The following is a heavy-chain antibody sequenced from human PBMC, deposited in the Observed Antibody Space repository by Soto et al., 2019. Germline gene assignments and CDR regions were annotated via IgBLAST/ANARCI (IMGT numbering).Heavy chain of an antibody. D-gene: IGHD2-15*01. J-gene: IGHJ6*02. CDR1: GFTFSSYG. CDR2: IWYDGSNK. Sequence: GGSLRLSCAASGFTFSSYGMHWVRQAPGEGLEWVAVIWYDGSNKYYADSVKGRFTISRDNSKNTLYLQMNSLRAEDTAVYYCAREYCSGGSCYSGDGMDVWGQGTTVTVSS. V-gene: IGHV3-33*01. CDR3: AREYCSGGSCYSGDGMDV.